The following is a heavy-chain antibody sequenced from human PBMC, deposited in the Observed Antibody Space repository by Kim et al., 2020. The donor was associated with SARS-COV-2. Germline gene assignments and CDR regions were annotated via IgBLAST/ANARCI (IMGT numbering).Heavy chain of an antibody. CDR1: GFTFSSHA. CDR2: IISSADST. V-gene: IGHV3-23*01. CDR3: VKGIGAAGRASGMDV. D-gene: IGHD6-13*01. J-gene: IGHJ6*02. Sequence: GGSLRLSCAASGFTFSSHAMGWVRQPPGKGLEWVSTIISSADSTSLADSVRGRFTISRDNSKNTVYLQMNSLRAEDTALYYCVKGIGAAGRASGMDVWGQGTTVTFPS.